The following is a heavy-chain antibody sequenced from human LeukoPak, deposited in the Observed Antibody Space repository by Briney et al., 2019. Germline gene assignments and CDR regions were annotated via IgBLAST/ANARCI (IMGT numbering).Heavy chain of an antibody. CDR3: AKGMPDMAYLDC. J-gene: IGHJ4*02. D-gene: IGHD5-18*01. V-gene: IGHV3-48*01. Sequence: GGSLRLSCAASGFTLSNYGMSWVRQAPGKGLEWVSYITISGGTYYADSVKGRFTVSRDSAKNSLSLQMNSLRAEDTAVYYCAKGMPDMAYLDCRGQGTLVTVSS. CDR2: ITISGGT. CDR1: GFTLSNYG.